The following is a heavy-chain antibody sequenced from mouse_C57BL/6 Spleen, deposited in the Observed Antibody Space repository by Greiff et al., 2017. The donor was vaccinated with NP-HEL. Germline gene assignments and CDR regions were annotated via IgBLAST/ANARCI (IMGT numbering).Heavy chain of an antibody. J-gene: IGHJ4*01. CDR2: ISSGGSYT. CDR1: GFTFSSYG. D-gene: IGHD1-1*01. V-gene: IGHV5-6*01. Sequence: EVQLVESGGDLVKPGGSLKLSCAASGFTFSSYGMSWVRQTPDKRLEWVATISSGGSYTYYPDSVKGRFTISRDNAKNTLYLQMSSLKSEDTAMYYCARQIYYGSSPGAMDYWGQGTSVTVSS. CDR3: ARQIYYGSSPGAMDY.